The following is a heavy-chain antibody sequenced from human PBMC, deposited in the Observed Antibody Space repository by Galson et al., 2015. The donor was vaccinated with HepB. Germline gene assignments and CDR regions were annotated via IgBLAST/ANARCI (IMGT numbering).Heavy chain of an antibody. CDR2: IYSGGST. CDR1: GFTVSSNY. CDR3: ARVLRGWDAFDI. V-gene: IGHV3-66*02. J-gene: IGHJ3*02. D-gene: IGHD3-10*01. Sequence: SLRLSCAASGFTVSSNYMSWVRQAPGKGLEWVSVIYSGGSTYYADSVKGRFTISRDNSKNTLYLQMNSLRAEDTAVYYCARVLRGWDAFDIWGQGTMVTVSS.